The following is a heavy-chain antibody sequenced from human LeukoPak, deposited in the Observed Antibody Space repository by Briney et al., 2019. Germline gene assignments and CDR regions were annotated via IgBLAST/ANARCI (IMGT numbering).Heavy chain of an antibody. CDR3: AKETAVRAAAGSVAVFDY. Sequence: GGSLRLSCAASGFTFDDYAMHWVRQAPGKGLEWVSGISWNSGSIGYADSVKGRFTISRDNAKNSLYLQMNSLRAEDTALYYCAKETAVRAAAGSVAVFDYWGQGTLVTVSS. D-gene: IGHD6-13*01. J-gene: IGHJ4*02. V-gene: IGHV3-9*01. CDR2: ISWNSGSI. CDR1: GFTFDDYA.